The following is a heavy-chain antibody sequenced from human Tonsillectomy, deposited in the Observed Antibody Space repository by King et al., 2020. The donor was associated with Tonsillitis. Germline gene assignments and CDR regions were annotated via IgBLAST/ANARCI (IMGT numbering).Heavy chain of an antibody. CDR3: ARQFLNSGHYYYYGLDV. J-gene: IGHJ6*02. D-gene: IGHD5-12*01. Sequence: VQLVESGAEVKKPGASVKVSCEASGYTFTSHEITWVRHVTGPGLEYMGWMNPTSGSPGYTQKFQGRVTMTRDTTISTAYMGLSSLRSEDTAVYYCARQFLNSGHYYYYGLDVWGQGTTVIVSS. CDR2: MNPTSGSP. V-gene: IGHV1-8*01. CDR1: GYTFTSHE.